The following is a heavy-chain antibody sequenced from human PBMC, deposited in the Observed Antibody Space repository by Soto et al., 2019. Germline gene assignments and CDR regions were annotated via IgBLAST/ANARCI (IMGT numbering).Heavy chain of an antibody. CDR3: ASSYRDHLSY. V-gene: IGHV4-39*01. CDR2: IYYSGST. J-gene: IGHJ1*01. CDR1: GGSISSSSYY. D-gene: IGHD4-17*01. Sequence: SETLSLTCTVSGGSISSSSYYWGWIRQPPGKGLEWIGSIYYSGSTYYNPSLKSRVTISVDTSKNQFSLKLSSVTAADTAVYYCASSYRDHLSYWGQGTLVTVSS.